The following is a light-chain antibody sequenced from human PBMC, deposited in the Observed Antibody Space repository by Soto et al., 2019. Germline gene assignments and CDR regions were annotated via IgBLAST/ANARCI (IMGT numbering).Light chain of an antibody. Sequence: EIVLTQSPATLSLSPGERATLSCRASQSLGSSLAWFQHKPGQAPRLVIYDASKKSTVVPARFSGSGSGTDFTLTISSLEPQDLAVYYCQVRSGWQWTFGQGTKVEIK. CDR3: QVRSGWQWT. V-gene: IGKV3-11*01. J-gene: IGKJ1*01. CDR1: QSLGSS. CDR2: DAS.